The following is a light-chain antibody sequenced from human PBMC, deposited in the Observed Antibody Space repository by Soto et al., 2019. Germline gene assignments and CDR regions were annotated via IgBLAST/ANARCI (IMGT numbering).Light chain of an antibody. Sequence: EIVFTQSPGTLSLSPGQRATLSRRASRSVTSSYLAWWQQKPGQAPRLLIYGASSRATGIPDRFSGSGSGTDFTLTISRLEPEDFAVYFCQQYGSSPTTFGQGTKVDIK. CDR1: RSVTSSY. CDR2: GAS. J-gene: IGKJ1*01. V-gene: IGKV3-20*01. CDR3: QQYGSSPTT.